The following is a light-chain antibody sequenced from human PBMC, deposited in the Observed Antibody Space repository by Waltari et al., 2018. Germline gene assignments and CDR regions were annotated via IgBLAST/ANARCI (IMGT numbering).Light chain of an antibody. CDR2: EDN. J-gene: IGLJ1*01. CDR1: ELPGRY. V-gene: IGLV3-1*01. Sequence: SYDVTQPPSMSVSPGQQATIPRPGNELPGRYFCWYQQTPGQPPVLVIYEDNKRPSGIPERFSGSHSGNTATLTISGAQPLDEADYFCQAWDATNSYYVFGGGTAVTVL. CDR3: QAWDATNSYYV.